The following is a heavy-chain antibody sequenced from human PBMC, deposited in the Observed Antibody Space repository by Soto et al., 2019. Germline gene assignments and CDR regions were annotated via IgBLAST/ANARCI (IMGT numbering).Heavy chain of an antibody. CDR2: VRHTGDT. CDR1: GASIKSYH. J-gene: IGHJ5*02. Sequence: QVQLQESGPGLVKPSETLALTCAVSGASIKSYHWSWIRQPAGKGLEGVGRVRHTGDTNYNPSLKRRVNMTMDTSRNEISLKMTSVTAADTAVYFCAKDVSSRRWFDPWGQGVIVIVSS. V-gene: IGHV4-4*07. CDR3: AKDVSSRRWFDP.